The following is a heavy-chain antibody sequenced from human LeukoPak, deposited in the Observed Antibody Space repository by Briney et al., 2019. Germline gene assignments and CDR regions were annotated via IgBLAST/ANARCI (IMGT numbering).Heavy chain of an antibody. CDR2: IYYSGST. Sequence: SETLSLTCTVSGGSISSYYWSWIRQPPGKGLEWIGYIYYSGSTNYNPSLKSRVTISVDTSKNQFSLKLSSVTAADTAVYYCAGSIAALPAWFDPWGQGTLVTVS. J-gene: IGHJ5*02. CDR3: AGSIAALPAWFDP. D-gene: IGHD6-6*01. CDR1: GGSISSYY. V-gene: IGHV4-59*01.